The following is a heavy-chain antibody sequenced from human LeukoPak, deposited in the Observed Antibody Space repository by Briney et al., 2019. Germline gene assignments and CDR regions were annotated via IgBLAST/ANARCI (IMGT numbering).Heavy chain of an antibody. V-gene: IGHV1-69*13. J-gene: IGHJ4*02. CDR1: GGTFSSYA. CDR2: IIPIFGTA. CDR3: ARDDYGDTEGDY. D-gene: IGHD4-17*01. Sequence: ASVKVPCKASGGTFSSYAISWVRQAPGQGLEWMGGIIPIFGTANYAQKFQGRVTITADESTSTAYMELSSLRSEDTAVYYCARDDYGDTEGDYWGQGTLVTVSS.